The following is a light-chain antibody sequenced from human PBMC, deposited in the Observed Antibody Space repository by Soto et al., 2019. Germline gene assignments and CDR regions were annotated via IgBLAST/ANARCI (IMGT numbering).Light chain of an antibody. CDR2: DAS. V-gene: IGKV1-5*01. J-gene: IGKJ2*01. CDR1: QSISSS. Sequence: DIQMTQSPSSLSASVGDRVTITCRASQSISSSLAWYQQKPQKAPRLLIYDASDLDTGVPSRFSGSGSGTAFALTITSLQPDDFATYYCQHYDTYSHYTFGQGTRLEIK. CDR3: QHYDTYSHYT.